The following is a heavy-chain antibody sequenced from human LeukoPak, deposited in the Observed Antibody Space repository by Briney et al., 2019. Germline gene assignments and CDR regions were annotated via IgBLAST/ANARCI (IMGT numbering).Heavy chain of an antibody. Sequence: GGSLRLSCAASGCTFSSYAMSWVRQAPGKGLEWVSAISGSGGSTYYADSVKGRFTISRDNSKNTLYLQMNSLRAEDTAVYYCAIDTRLRFLEWHPYYFDYWGQGTLVTVSS. V-gene: IGHV3-23*01. CDR1: GCTFSSYA. J-gene: IGHJ4*02. D-gene: IGHD3-3*01. CDR3: AIDTRLRFLEWHPYYFDY. CDR2: ISGSGGST.